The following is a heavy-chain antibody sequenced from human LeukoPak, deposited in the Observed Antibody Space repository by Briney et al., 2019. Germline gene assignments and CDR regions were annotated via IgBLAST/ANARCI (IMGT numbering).Heavy chain of an antibody. CDR2: ISAYNGNT. D-gene: IGHD2-15*01. Sequence: PSVKVSCKASGYTFNTYGISWVLQAPGHVIKWMGWISAYNGNTNYVQKLQGRVTMTTDTSTSTAYMELRSLRSDDTAVYYCAREWTVVVVAATPSLGDNWFDPWGQGTLVTVSS. CDR1: GYTFNTYG. J-gene: IGHJ5*02. V-gene: IGHV1-18*01. CDR3: AREWTVVVVAATPSLGDNWFDP.